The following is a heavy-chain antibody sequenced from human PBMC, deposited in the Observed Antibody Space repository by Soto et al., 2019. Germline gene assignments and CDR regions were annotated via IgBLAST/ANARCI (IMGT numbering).Heavy chain of an antibody. Sequence: GGSLRLSCAASGFTFSSYGMSWVRQAPGEGLEWVSGISGSGGSTYYADSVKGRFTISRDNSKNTLYLQMYSLRAEDTAVYYCEKPGTGSSYGYYFDSWGQGTLVPVYS. J-gene: IGHJ4*02. V-gene: IGHV3-23*01. CDR1: GFTFSSYG. CDR2: ISGSGGST. D-gene: IGHD5-18*01. CDR3: EKPGTGSSYGYYFDS.